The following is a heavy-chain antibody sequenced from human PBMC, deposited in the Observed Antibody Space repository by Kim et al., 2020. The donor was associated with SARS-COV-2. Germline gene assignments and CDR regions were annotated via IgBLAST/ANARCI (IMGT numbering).Heavy chain of an antibody. CDR1: GYTFTSYY. Sequence: ASVKVSCKASGYTFTSYYMHWVRQAPGQGLEWMGIINPSGGSTSYAQKFQGRVTMTRDTSTSTVYMELSSLRSEDTAVYYCARDKNDYDILTGYYPYFDYWGQGTLVTVSS. D-gene: IGHD3-9*01. V-gene: IGHV1-46*01. J-gene: IGHJ4*02. CDR3: ARDKNDYDILTGYYPYFDY. CDR2: INPSGGST.